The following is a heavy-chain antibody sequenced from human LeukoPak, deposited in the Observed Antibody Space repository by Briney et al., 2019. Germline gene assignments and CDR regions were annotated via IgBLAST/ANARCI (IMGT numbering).Heavy chain of an antibody. V-gene: IGHV3-64*02. Sequence: GGSLRLACAASGFGFGYYDMHWVRQAPGKGLECVSAINSNGRTIHYADSVKGRFTVSRDNSNNTLYLRMGGLKPEDMAVYYCARFVSSGPLWGQGTMVTVSS. CDR1: GFGFGYYD. J-gene: IGHJ3*01. CDR2: INSNGRTI. D-gene: IGHD3-22*01. CDR3: ARFVSSGPL.